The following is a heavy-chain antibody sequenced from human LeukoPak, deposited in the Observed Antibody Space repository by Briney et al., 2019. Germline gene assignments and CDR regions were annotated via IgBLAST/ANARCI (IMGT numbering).Heavy chain of an antibody. D-gene: IGHD6-19*01. V-gene: IGHV3-74*01. CDR3: ARRIGYSSGHSAVYYFDY. J-gene: IGHJ4*02. CDR1: GFTFSTYW. Sequence: QPGGSLRLSCAASGFTFSTYWMHWVRQAPGKGLVWVSLINSGGDDTRCADSVKGRFTISRDNAKNTLYLQMNSLRAEDTAVYYCARRIGYSSGHSAVYYFDYWGQGTLVTVSS. CDR2: INSGGDDT.